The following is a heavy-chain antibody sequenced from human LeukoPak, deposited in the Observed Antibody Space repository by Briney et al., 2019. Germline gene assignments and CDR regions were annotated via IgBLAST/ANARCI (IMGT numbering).Heavy chain of an antibody. CDR3: ARGCITMVRGVRKPPRYWYFDL. D-gene: IGHD3-10*01. CDR2: INHSGST. J-gene: IGHJ2*01. V-gene: IGHV4-34*01. Sequence: SETLSLTCAVYGGSFSGYYWSWIRQLPGKGLEWIGEINHSGSTNYNPSLKSRVTISVDTSKNQFSLKLSSVTAAGTAVYYCARGCITMVRGVRKPPRYWYFDLWGRGTLVTVSS. CDR1: GGSFSGYY.